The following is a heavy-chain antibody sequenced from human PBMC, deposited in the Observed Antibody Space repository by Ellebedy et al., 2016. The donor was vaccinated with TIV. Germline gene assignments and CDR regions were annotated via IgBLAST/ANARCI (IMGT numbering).Heavy chain of an antibody. V-gene: IGHV4-59*12. CDR1: GGSISSYY. Sequence: SETLSLXXTVSGGSISSYYWSWIRQPPGKGLEWIGYIYYSGSTNYNPSLKSRVTISVDTSKNQFSLKLSSVTAADTAVYYCAREKGQYYFDYWGQGTLVTVSS. CDR2: IYYSGST. J-gene: IGHJ4*02. CDR3: AREKGQYYFDY.